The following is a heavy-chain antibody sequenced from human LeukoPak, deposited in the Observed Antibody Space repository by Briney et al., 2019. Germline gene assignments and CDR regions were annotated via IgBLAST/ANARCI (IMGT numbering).Heavy chain of an antibody. Sequence: SETLSLTCAVYGGSFSGYYWSWIRQPPGKGLEWIGEINHSGSTNYNPSLKSRVTISVDTSKNQFSLKLSSVTAADAAVYYCARARLRGVVIINAFDIWGQGTMVTVSS. CDR3: ARARLRGVVIINAFDI. J-gene: IGHJ3*02. V-gene: IGHV4-34*01. CDR2: INHSGST. D-gene: IGHD3-3*01. CDR1: GGSFSGYY.